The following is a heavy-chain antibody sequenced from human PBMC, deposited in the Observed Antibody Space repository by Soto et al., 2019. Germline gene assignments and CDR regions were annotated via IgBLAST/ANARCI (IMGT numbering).Heavy chain of an antibody. V-gene: IGHV3-30*18. J-gene: IGHJ4*02. Sequence: QVQLVESGGGVVQPGRSLRLSCVASGFTFSSCAMHWVRQVPGQGLEWLAVVTHDGTLYPYADSVKGRFSISRDNSRKTLYLQMNGLRPEDTAVYYCVKDRSDTWSFDYWGQGTLVTVSS. CDR3: VKDRSDTWSFDY. CDR1: GFTFSSCA. D-gene: IGHD2-8*02. CDR2: VTHDGTLY.